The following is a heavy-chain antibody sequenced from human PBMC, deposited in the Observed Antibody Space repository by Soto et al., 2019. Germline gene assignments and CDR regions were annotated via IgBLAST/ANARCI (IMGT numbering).Heavy chain of an antibody. V-gene: IGHV1-46*03. CDR1: GYTFINYY. J-gene: IGHJ4*01. Sequence: GASVKVSCKASGYTFINYYIHWVRQAPGQGLEWMGIINPRDGSTNYAQKFQGRLTMTRDMSTSTVYMELSSLRSDDTAVYYCSISTSDFDYWGRGSLVTVSS. CDR2: INPRDGST. CDR3: SISTSDFDY.